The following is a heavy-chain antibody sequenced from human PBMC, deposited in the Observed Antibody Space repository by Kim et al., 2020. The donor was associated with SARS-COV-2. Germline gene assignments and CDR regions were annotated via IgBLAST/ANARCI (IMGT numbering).Heavy chain of an antibody. CDR2: ISSSSSTI. D-gene: IGHD3-22*01. V-gene: IGHV3-48*02. CDR1: GFTFSSYS. Sequence: GGSLRLSCAASGFTFSSYSMNWVRQAPGKGLEWVSYISSSSSTIYYADSVKGRFTISRDNAKNSLYLQMNSLRDEDTAVYYCARENYYYDSSGYYAAFDIWGQGTMVTVSS. CDR3: ARENYYYDSSGYYAAFDI. J-gene: IGHJ3*02.